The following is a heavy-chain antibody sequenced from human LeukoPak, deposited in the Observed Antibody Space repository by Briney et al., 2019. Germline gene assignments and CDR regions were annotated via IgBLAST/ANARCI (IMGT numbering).Heavy chain of an antibody. CDR3: AGMIYCSSTSCQYNWFDP. J-gene: IGHJ5*02. CDR2: INPNSGGT. Sequence: GASVKVSCKASGYTFTAYYMYWVRQAPGQGLEWMGWINPNSGGTNYAQKLRGRVTMTTDTSTSTAYMELRSLRSDDTAVYYCAGMIYCSSTSCQYNWFDPWGQGTLVTVSS. V-gene: IGHV1-2*02. CDR1: GYTFTAYY. D-gene: IGHD2-2*01.